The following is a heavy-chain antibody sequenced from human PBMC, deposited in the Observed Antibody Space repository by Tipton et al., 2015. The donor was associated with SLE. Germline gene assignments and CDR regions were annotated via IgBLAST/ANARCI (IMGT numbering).Heavy chain of an antibody. V-gene: IGHV4-39*01. CDR1: GGSISSSSYY. CDR3: ARQRLRLLSPLDA. Sequence: TLSLTCTVSGGSISSSSYYWGWIRQPPGKGLEWIGSIYYSVSTNYDPSLKSRGTISVDTSKNHFSLELTSVTAADTAVYYCARQRLRLLSPLDAWGQGTTVTVS. CDR2: IYYSVST. D-gene: IGHD3-10*01. J-gene: IGHJ6*02.